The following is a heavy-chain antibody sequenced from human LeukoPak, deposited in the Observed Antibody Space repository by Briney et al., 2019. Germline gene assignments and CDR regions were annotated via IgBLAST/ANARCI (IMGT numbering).Heavy chain of an antibody. D-gene: IGHD1-1*01. CDR1: GGSISNYY. CDR3: ARDRLQLQS. V-gene: IGHV4-59*01. CDR2: IYYTGNA. J-gene: IGHJ5*02. Sequence: SETLSLTCTVSGGSISNYYWNWIRQPPGKGLEWIGYIYYTGNANYNPSLKSRVTISVDTSKNQFSLKLSSVTAADTAVYYCARDRLQLQSWGQGTLVTVSS.